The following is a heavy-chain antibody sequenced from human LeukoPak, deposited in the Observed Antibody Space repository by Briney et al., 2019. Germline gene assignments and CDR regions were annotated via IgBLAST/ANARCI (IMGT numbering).Heavy chain of an antibody. V-gene: IGHV4-39*01. CDR3: ARHPHLTGTTARGTFDY. Sequence: SETLSLTCTVSGGSISSSSYYWGWIRQPPGKGLEWIGSIYYSGSTYYNPSLKSRVTISVDTSKNQFSLKLSSVTAADTAVYYCARHPHLTGTTARGTFDYWGQGTLVTVSS. J-gene: IGHJ4*02. CDR2: IYYSGST. CDR1: GGSISSSSYY. D-gene: IGHD1-1*01.